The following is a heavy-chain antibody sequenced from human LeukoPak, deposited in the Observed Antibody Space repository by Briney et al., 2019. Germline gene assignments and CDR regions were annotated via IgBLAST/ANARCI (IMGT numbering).Heavy chain of an antibody. Sequence: GGSLRLSCAAAGFTFSSYAMSWVRQAPGKGLEWVSAISGSGYSTNYADSVKGRFTISRDNYRNTLYLQMNSLRAEDTAVYYCAKDLTVTARYAFDIWGQGTMVTVSS. J-gene: IGHJ3*02. CDR3: AKDLTVTARYAFDI. CDR1: GFTFSSYA. CDR2: ISGSGYST. D-gene: IGHD2-21*02. V-gene: IGHV3-23*01.